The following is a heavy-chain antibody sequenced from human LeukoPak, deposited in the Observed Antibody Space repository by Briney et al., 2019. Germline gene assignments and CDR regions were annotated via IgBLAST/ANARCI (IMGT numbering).Heavy chain of an antibody. J-gene: IGHJ4*02. CDR1: GYTFTDYA. Sequence: GASVKVSCKASGYTFTDYALHWVRQAPGQSLEWMGWITTGRRETRYSQDFQRRITLTRDKSANTVYMDLSDLTSEDTAVYYCARGGQQWRGGNYFDSWGQGTLVAVSS. CDR2: ITTGRRET. D-gene: IGHD6-19*01. V-gene: IGHV1-3*03. CDR3: ARGGQQWRGGNYFDS.